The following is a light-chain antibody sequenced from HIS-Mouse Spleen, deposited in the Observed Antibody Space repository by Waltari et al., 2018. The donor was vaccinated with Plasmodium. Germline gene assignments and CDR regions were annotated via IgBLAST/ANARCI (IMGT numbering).Light chain of an antibody. Sequence: AIRMTHSPSSLSASTGDRVTITWRASQGISSYLAWSQQKPGKAPKLLIYAASTLHSGVPSRFSGSGSGTDFTLTISCLQSEAFATYYCQHYYSYPLTFGGGTKVEIK. J-gene: IGKJ4*01. CDR1: QGISSY. V-gene: IGKV1-8*01. CDR3: QHYYSYPLT. CDR2: AAS.